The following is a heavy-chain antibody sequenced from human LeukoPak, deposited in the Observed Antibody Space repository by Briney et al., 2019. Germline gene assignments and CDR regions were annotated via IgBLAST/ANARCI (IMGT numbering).Heavy chain of an antibody. CDR1: GSSISSSNW. D-gene: IGHD2-2*01. Sequence: PSETLSLTCAVSGSSISSSNWWSWVRQPPGKGLEWIGEIYHSGSTDYNPSLKSRVTISVDKSKNQFSLKLSSVTAADTAVYYCAREYCSSTSCYFGDWFDPWGQGTLVTVSS. V-gene: IGHV4-4*02. CDR2: IYHSGST. J-gene: IGHJ5*02. CDR3: AREYCSSTSCYFGDWFDP.